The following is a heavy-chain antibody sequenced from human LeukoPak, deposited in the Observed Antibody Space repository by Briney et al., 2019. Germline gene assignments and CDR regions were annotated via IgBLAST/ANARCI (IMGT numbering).Heavy chain of an antibody. CDR3: ARLQITGTTLVVDY. Sequence: SETLSLTCTVSGGSISSYYWSWIRQPRGKGLEWIGYIYYSGSTNYNPSLKSRVTISVDTSKNQFSLKLSSVTAADTAVYYCARLQITGTTLVVDYWGQGTLVTVSS. CDR2: IYYSGST. J-gene: IGHJ4*02. V-gene: IGHV4-59*08. CDR1: GGSISSYY. D-gene: IGHD1-7*01.